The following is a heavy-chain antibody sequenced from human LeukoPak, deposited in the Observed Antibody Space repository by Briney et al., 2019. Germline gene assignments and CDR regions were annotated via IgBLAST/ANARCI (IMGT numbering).Heavy chain of an antibody. D-gene: IGHD3-3*01. CDR1: GGSFSGYY. J-gene: IGHJ2*01. CDR2: INHSGST. CDR3: ASYRLRFLEWSGWYFDL. V-gene: IGHV4-34*01. Sequence: SETLSLTCAVYGGSFSGYYWSWIRQPPGKGLEWIGEINHSGSTNYNPSLKSRVTISVDTSKNQFSLKLSSVTAADTAVYYCASYRLRFLEWSGWYFDLWGRGTLVTVSS.